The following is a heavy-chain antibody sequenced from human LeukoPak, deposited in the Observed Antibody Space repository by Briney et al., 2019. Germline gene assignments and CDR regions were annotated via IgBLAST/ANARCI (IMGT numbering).Heavy chain of an antibody. V-gene: IGHV3-23*01. CDR3: AKDAVVVPAFSYYYYGMDV. CDR1: GFVFNIHA. Sequence: PGGSLRLSCVGSGFVFNIHAMSWVRQAPGKGLEWVSTIGGVAVSTDYADSVKGRFTISRDNSKNTLYLQMNSLRAEDTAVYYCAKDAVVVPAFSYYYYGMDVWGQGTTVTVSS. J-gene: IGHJ6*02. D-gene: IGHD2-2*01. CDR2: IGGVAVST.